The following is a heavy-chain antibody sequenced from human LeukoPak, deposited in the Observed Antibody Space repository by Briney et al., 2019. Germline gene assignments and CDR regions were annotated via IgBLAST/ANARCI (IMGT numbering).Heavy chain of an antibody. J-gene: IGHJ4*02. CDR2: INHSGST. V-gene: IGHV4-34*01. CDR1: GGSFSGYY. Sequence: SSETLSLTCAVYGGSFSGYYWSWIRQPPGKGLGWIGEINHSGSTNYNPSLKSRVTISVDTSKNQFSLKLSSVTAADTAVYYCARSDYYYDSSGYYGFFDYWGQGTLVTVSS. CDR3: ARSDYYYDSSGYYGFFDY. D-gene: IGHD3-22*01.